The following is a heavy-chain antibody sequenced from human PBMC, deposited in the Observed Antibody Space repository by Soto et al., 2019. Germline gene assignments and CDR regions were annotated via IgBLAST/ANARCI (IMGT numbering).Heavy chain of an antibody. Sequence: QVQLLESGGGVVQPWTSLRLSCAASGFTFSSNGMHWVRQAPGKGLVWLAIIWYDASNENYADSVKGRFTISRDNSRNTLYLHMDSLRAEDTAVYYCARWNLVGTTIAAFDLWGQGTMVTVAS. V-gene: IGHV3-33*01. CDR1: GFTFSSNG. D-gene: IGHD1-26*01. CDR2: IWYDASNE. CDR3: ARWNLVGTTIAAFDL. J-gene: IGHJ3*01.